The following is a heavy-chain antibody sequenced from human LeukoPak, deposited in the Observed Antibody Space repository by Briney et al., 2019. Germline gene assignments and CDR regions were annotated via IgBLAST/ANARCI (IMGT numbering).Heavy chain of an antibody. J-gene: IGHJ5*01. Sequence: GGSLRLSCAASGFTFNSFWMYWVRQVPGKGLLWVARINSDGIRTSHADSVQGRFTISRDNANNTLYLQMNSLRVEHTTVYYXXXYNSGSYSTPDSWGQGTQVTVSS. CDR2: INSDGIRT. CDR1: GFTFNSFW. V-gene: IGHV3-74*01. D-gene: IGHD3-10*01. CDR3: XXYNSGSYSTPDS.